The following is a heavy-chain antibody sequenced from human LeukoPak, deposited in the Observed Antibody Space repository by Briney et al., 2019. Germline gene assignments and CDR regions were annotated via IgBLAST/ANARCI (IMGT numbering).Heavy chain of an antibody. CDR3: ATDYDTPFGY. J-gene: IGHJ4*02. CDR1: GFTFSSYA. Sequence: GRSLRLSCAASGFTFSSYAMHWVRQAPGKVLEWVAVISYDGSNKYYADSVKGRFTISRDNSKNTLYLQMNSLRAEDTAVYYCATDYDTPFGYWGQGTLVTVSS. D-gene: IGHD4-17*01. V-gene: IGHV3-30*04. CDR2: ISYDGSNK.